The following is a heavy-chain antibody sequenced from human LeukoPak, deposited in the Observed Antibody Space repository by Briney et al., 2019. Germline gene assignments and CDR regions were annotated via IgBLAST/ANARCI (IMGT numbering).Heavy chain of an antibody. CDR1: GGSISSYY. Sequence: PSETLSLTCTVSGGSISSYYWSWIRQPPGKGLEWIGYINYSGSTYYNPSLKSRVTISVDTSQNQFSLKLSSVTAADTAVYYCARVVAAYFDYWGQGTLVTVSS. CDR2: INYSGST. CDR3: ARVVAAYFDY. J-gene: IGHJ4*02. V-gene: IGHV4-59*06. D-gene: IGHD2-15*01.